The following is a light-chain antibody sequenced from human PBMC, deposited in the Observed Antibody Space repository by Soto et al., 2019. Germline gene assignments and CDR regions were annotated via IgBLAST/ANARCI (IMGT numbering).Light chain of an antibody. CDR1: QSVSSS. CDR3: QQYIHGYT. Sequence: EVVMTESPATLSVFPGGRVTLSCRASQSVSSSLAWYQQKLGQAPRLLIYSAFTRATGIPARFSGSGSGTEFTLTISSLESEDFAVYYCQQYIHGYTFGQGTKLEIK. J-gene: IGKJ2*01. V-gene: IGKV3-15*01. CDR2: SAF.